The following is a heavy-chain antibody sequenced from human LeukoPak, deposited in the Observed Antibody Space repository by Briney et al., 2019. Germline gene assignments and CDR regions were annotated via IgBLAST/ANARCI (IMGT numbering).Heavy chain of an antibody. V-gene: IGHV3-23*01. CDR1: GFTFSSYA. J-gene: IGHJ4*02. CDR3: AKEWSGSGSLDY. CDR2: ISGSGGST. Sequence: PGRCLRLSCAASGFTFSSYAMSCVRQAPGKGLEWVSAISGSGGSTYYADAVKGRFTISRDNTNNTLYLQMNSLRAEDTAVYYCAKEWSGSGSLDYWGQGTLVTVSS. D-gene: IGHD3-10*01.